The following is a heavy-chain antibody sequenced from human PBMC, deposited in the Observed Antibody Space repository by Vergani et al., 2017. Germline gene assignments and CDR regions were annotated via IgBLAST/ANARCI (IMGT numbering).Heavy chain of an antibody. V-gene: IGHV3-48*04. CDR2: VSGSGSTI. D-gene: IGHD6-13*01. J-gene: IGHJ4*02. CDR3: ARESGSSWFAFAFDY. Sequence: EVQLLESGGGLVQPGGSLRLSCEASGFSFPGYAMSWVRQAPGKGLEWVSSVSGSGSTIYYADSVKGRFTISRDNAKNSLYLQMNSLRAEDTAVYYCARESGSSWFAFAFDYWGQGTLVTVSS. CDR1: GFSFPGYA.